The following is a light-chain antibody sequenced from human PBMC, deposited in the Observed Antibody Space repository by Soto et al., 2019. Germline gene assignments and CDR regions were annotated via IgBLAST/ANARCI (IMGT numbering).Light chain of an antibody. J-gene: IGKJ2*01. Sequence: EIVLTQSPATLSLSPGEIATLSCRASQSVSSYLAWYQQKPGQAPRLLIYDASNRATGIPARFSGSGSGTDFTLTISSLEPEDFAVYYCQQRRNWPGTFGQGTKLEIK. CDR1: QSVSSY. CDR2: DAS. V-gene: IGKV3-11*01. CDR3: QQRRNWPGT.